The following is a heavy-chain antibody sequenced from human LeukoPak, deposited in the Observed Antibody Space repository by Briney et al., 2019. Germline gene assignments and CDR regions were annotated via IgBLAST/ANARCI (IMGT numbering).Heavy chain of an antibody. V-gene: IGHV1-69*13. CDR2: IIPIFGTA. J-gene: IGHJ3*02. CDR1: GGTFSSYA. CDR3: ARVDRVGYHDAFDI. Sequence: SVKVSCKASGGTFSSYAISWVRQAPGQGREWMGGIIPIFGTANYAQKFQGRVTITADESTSTAYMELSSLRSEDTAVYYCARVDRVGYHDAFDIWGQGTMVTVSS. D-gene: IGHD5-18*01.